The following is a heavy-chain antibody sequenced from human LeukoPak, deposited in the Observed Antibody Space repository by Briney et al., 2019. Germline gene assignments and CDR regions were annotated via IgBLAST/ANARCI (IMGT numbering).Heavy chain of an antibody. CDR1: GFTFSSYG. J-gene: IGHJ5*02. CDR2: ISYDGSNK. Sequence: GGSLRLSCAASGFTFSSYGMHWVRQAPGKGLEWVAVISYDGSNKYYADSVKGRFTISRDNSKNTLYLQMNSLRAEDTAVYYCAKDRGTPMVRRVEYWFDPWGQGTLVTVSS. D-gene: IGHD3-10*01. CDR3: AKDRGTPMVRRVEYWFDP. V-gene: IGHV3-30*18.